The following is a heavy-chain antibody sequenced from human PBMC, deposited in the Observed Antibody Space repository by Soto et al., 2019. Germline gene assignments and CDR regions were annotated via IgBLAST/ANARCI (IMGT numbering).Heavy chain of an antibody. CDR2: IYPGDSDT. J-gene: IGHJ6*02. CDR3: ARHRGSPGSYFGMDV. Sequence: PGESLKISCKGSGYSFTSYWINWVRQMPGKGLEWMGVIYPGDSDTRYSPSFRGQVTISADKSINTAYLQWRSLKASDTAVYYCARHRGSPGSYFGMDVWGQGTTVTVSS. V-gene: IGHV5-51*01. CDR1: GYSFTSYW. D-gene: IGHD5-12*01.